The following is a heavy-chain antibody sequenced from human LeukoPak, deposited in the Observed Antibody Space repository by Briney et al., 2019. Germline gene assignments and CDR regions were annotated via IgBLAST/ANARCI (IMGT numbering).Heavy chain of an antibody. J-gene: IGHJ6*02. CDR3: AKSLANYYYGMDV. V-gene: IGHV3-33*06. Sequence: GGSLRLSCAASGFTFNHYGMHWVRQAPGKGLEWVAVIWYDGNTTYYSDSVKGRFTISRDNSKNTLYLQMNSLRAEDTAVYYCAKSLANYYYGMDVWGQGTTVTVSS. CDR2: IWYDGNTT. D-gene: IGHD3-3*02. CDR1: GFTFNHYG.